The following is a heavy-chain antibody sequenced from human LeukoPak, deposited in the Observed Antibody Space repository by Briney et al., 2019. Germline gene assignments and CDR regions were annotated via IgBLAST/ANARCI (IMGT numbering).Heavy chain of an antibody. CDR2: INPNSGGT. V-gene: IGHV1-2*02. D-gene: IGHD3-10*01. J-gene: IGHJ3*02. Sequence: GASVKVSCKASGYTFTGYYMHWVRQAPGQGLEWMGWINPNSGGTNYAQKFQGRVTMTRDTSISTAYMELSRLGSDDTAVYYCARDLSYGSGSYYDAFDIWGQGTMVTVSS. CDR3: ARDLSYGSGSYYDAFDI. CDR1: GYTFTGYY.